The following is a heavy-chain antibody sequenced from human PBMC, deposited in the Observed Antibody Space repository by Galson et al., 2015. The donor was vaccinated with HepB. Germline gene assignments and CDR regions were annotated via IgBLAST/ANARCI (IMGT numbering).Heavy chain of an antibody. CDR1: GFTFSSYA. Sequence: SLRLSCAASGFTFSSYAMHWVRQAPGKGLEYVSAISSNGGSTYYADSVKGRFTISRDNSKNTLYLQMSSLRAEDTAVYYCVKESGYCSGGSCYGYYYYGMDVWGQGTTVTVSS. J-gene: IGHJ6*02. D-gene: IGHD2-15*01. V-gene: IGHV3-64D*06. CDR2: ISSNGGST. CDR3: VKESGYCSGGSCYGYYYYGMDV.